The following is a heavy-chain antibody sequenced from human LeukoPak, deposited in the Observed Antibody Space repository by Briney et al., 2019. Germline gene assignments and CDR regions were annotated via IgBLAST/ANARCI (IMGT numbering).Heavy chain of an antibody. CDR2: IKQDGSEK. Sequence: GGSLRLSCAASGFTFSSYWMSWVRQAPGKGLEWVANIKQDGSEKYYVDSVKGRFTISRDNAKNSLYLQMNSLRAEDTALYYCAREGMADYFDYWGQGTLVTVSS. J-gene: IGHJ4*02. CDR1: GFTFSSYW. D-gene: IGHD6-13*01. CDR3: AREGMADYFDY. V-gene: IGHV3-7*03.